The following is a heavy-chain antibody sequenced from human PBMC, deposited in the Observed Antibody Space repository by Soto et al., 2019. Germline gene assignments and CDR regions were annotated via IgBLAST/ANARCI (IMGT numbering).Heavy chain of an antibody. Sequence: QVQLVESGGGLVKPGGSLRLSCAASGLIFSDCSMNWIRQAPGKGLEWVSYISSSGSSINYAGSVKGRFTISRDNAKNSLYLQMNSLRAEDTAMYYCARVRFGEWGYAMDVWGQGTTVTVSS. CDR1: GLIFSDCS. D-gene: IGHD3-10*01. J-gene: IGHJ6*02. V-gene: IGHV3-11*01. CDR2: ISSSGSSI. CDR3: ARVRFGEWGYAMDV.